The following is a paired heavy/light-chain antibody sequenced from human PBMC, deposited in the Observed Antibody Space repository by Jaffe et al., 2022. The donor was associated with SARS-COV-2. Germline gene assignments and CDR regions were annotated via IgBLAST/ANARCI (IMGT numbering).Heavy chain of an antibody. Sequence: QEQLVQSGGGVVQPGRSVRLSCAASGFTFKTYDMHWVRQAPGKGLEWVSVISADGSKKYYGDSVRGRFTISRDNSMKTLYLQMNSLRGEDTAVYFCAKGTPWYSSGWSVETWGQGTLVSVPS. CDR2: ISADGSKK. CDR1: GFTFKTYD. CDR3: AKGTPWYSSGWSVET. D-gene: IGHD6-19*01. J-gene: IGHJ5*02. V-gene: IGHV3-30*18.
Light chain of an antibody. CDR1: AGAVTSGHY. J-gene: IGLJ1*01. Sequence: QTVVTQEPSLTVSPGGTVTLTCASSAGAVTSGHYPNWFQQKPGQTPRALIYATNNRHSWTPARFSGSLLGGRAALTVSGVQPEDEADYYCLLYLGASFVFGTGTELTVL. V-gene: IGLV7-43*01. CDR2: ATN. CDR3: LLYLGASFV.